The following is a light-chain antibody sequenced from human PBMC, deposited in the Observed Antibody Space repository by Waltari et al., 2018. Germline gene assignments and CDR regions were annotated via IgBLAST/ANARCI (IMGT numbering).Light chain of an antibody. J-gene: IGLJ3*02. CDR3: AAWDDSRSGRV. CDR1: SSNIGSNY. V-gene: IGLV1-47*01. CDR2: RNY. Sequence: QSVLTQPPSASGTPGQRVTISCSGSSSNIGSNYVYWYRQLPGTAPKLLIYRNYQRTSGGPDRFSGSKAGTSAYLAIRGLRAEDEADYYGAAWDDSRSGRVFGGGTKLTVL.